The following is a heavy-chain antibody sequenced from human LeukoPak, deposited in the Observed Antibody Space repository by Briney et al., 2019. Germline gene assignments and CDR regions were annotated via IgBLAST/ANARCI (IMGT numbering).Heavy chain of an antibody. CDR3: ASYGDYGPSYYHHYMDV. J-gene: IGHJ6*03. Sequence: PGGSLRLSCAASGFKFSTYWMTWVRQDPGKGLEWVANINQDGSEKYYVDSVKGRFTISRDNAKSSLYLQMNSLRAEDTAVYYCASYGDYGPSYYHHYMDVWGKGTTVTVSS. D-gene: IGHD4-17*01. V-gene: IGHV3-7*01. CDR2: INQDGSEK. CDR1: GFKFSTYW.